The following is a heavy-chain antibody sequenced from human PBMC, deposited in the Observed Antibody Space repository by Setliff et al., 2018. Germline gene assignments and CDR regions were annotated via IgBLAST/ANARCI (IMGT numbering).Heavy chain of an antibody. V-gene: IGHV1-18*01. J-gene: IGHJ4*02. Sequence: SVKVSCKTSGFNFISFGLSWVRQAPGQGLEWMAWISAYNGYIVYAQKFQGRVTVTTDTSTSTAYMELRSLRSDDTAVYYCARAPPKIVVTVAALDYWGQGALVTVSS. CDR1: GFNFISFG. D-gene: IGHD2-15*01. CDR2: ISAYNGYI. CDR3: ARAPPKIVVTVAALDY.